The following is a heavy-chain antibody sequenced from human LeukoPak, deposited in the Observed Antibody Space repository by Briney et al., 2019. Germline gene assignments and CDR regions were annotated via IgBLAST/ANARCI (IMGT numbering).Heavy chain of an antibody. CDR1: GFTFSAYA. CDR2: INVGGDNN. D-gene: IGHD3-22*01. J-gene: IGHJ4*02. V-gene: IGHV3-23*01. Sequence: GGSLRLSCEASGFTFSAYAMSWVRQAPGKGLEWVSSINVGGDNNWYADSVKDRFTISRDDSKNTLYLQVNNLRYDDTAVYYCAKGHESTGYYYVDWGQGTLVTVSS. CDR3: AKGHESTGYYYVD.